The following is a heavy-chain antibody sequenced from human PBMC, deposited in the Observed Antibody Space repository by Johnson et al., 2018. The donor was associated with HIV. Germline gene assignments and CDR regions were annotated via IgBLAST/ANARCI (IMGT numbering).Heavy chain of an antibody. CDR1: GFPFSSYA. V-gene: IGHV3-30*04. D-gene: IGHD3-10*01. CDR2: ISYDGSNK. J-gene: IGHJ3*02. CDR3: ARGRITMVQGVIFGAFDI. Sequence: VQLVESGGGVVQPGRSLRLSCAASGFPFSSYAMHWVRQAPGKGLGWVAVISYDGSNKYYADSVKGRFTISRDNSKNTLYLQMNSLRAEDTAVYYCARGRITMVQGVIFGAFDIWGQGTMVTVSS.